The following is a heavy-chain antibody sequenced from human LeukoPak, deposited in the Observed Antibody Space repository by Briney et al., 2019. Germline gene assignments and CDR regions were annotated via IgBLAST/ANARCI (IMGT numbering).Heavy chain of an antibody. CDR3: ARHKYAYYYDSSGYLDY. V-gene: IGHV4-39*01. J-gene: IGHJ4*02. CDR1: GGSISSSSYY. CDR2: IYYSGST. D-gene: IGHD3-22*01. Sequence: SETLSLTCTVSGGSISSSSYYWGWIRRPPGKGLEWIGSIYYSGSTYYNPSLKSRVTISVDTSKNQFSLKLSSVTAADTAVYYCARHKYAYYYDSSGYLDYWGQGTLVTVSS.